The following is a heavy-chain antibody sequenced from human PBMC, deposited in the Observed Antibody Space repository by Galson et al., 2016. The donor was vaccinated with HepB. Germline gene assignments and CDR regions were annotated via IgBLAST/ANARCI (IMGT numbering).Heavy chain of an antibody. CDR2: ITETGSFA. J-gene: IGHJ2*01. CDR1: GFTLSSSA. D-gene: IGHD2-2*01. CDR3: AKQYQGAYWYFDL. V-gene: IGHV3-23*01. Sequence: SLRLSCAASGFTLSSSAMTWVRQAPGRGLEWVSAITETGSFAYYADSVRGRFTLSRDTSKNTLYLQMNSLRAEDTAVYYCAKQYQGAYWYFDLWGRGTLVTVSS.